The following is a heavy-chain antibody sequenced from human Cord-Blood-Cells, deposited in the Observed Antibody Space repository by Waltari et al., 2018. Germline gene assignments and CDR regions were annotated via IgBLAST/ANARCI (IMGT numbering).Heavy chain of an antibody. CDR1: GYSISSGYY. D-gene: IGHD6-13*01. CDR2: IYHSGST. CDR3: ASVPLNTPAAGNFDY. Sequence: QVQLQESGPGLVKPSETLSLTCTVSGYSISSGYYWGWIRQPPGKGLEWIGSIYHSGSTYYNPALKRRVTISVDPSKNQFSRKRSSVTAADTAVYYCASVPLNTPAAGNFDYWGQGTLVTVSS. V-gene: IGHV4-38-2*02. J-gene: IGHJ4*02.